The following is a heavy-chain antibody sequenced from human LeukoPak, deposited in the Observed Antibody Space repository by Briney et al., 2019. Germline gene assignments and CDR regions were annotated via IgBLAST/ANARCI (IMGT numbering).Heavy chain of an antibody. J-gene: IGHJ4*02. D-gene: IGHD5-18*01. CDR1: GGTFSSYA. CDR2: IIPIFGTA. Sequence: ASVKVSCKASGGTFSSYAISWVRQAPGQGLEWMGGIIPIFGTANYAQTFQGRVTITTDESTSTAYMELSSLRSEDTAVYYCARGNTRGYSYGYFDYWGQGTLVTVSS. CDR3: ARGNTRGYSYGYFDY. V-gene: IGHV1-69*05.